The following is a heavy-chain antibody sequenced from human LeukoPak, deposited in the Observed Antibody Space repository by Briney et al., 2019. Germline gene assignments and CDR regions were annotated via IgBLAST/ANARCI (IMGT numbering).Heavy chain of an antibody. D-gene: IGHD1-26*01. CDR2: IKQDGSEK. Sequence: GGSLRLSCAASGFTFSSYWMSWVRQAPGKGLECVANIKQDGSEKYYVDSVKGRFTISRDNAKNSLYLQMNSLRAEDTAVYYCARDPYSGSYGADYYYYMDVWGKGTTVTISS. CDR1: GFTFSSYW. J-gene: IGHJ6*03. CDR3: ARDPYSGSYGADYYYYMDV. V-gene: IGHV3-7*01.